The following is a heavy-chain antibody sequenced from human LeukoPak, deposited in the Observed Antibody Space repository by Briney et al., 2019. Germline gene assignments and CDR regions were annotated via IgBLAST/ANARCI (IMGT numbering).Heavy chain of an antibody. J-gene: IGHJ4*02. Sequence: ASVKVSCKASGYTFTSYGISWVRQAPGQGLEWMGWISAYNGNTNYAQKLQGRVTMTTDTSTSTAYMELRSLRSDDTAVYYCARVRGSSWYYLGKYFDYWGQGTLVTVSS. CDR1: GYTFTSYG. D-gene: IGHD6-13*01. CDR2: ISAYNGNT. V-gene: IGHV1-18*01. CDR3: ARVRGSSWYYLGKYFDY.